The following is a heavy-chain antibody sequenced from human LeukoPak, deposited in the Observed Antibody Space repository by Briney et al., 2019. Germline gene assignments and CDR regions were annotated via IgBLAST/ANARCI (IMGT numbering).Heavy chain of an antibody. Sequence: PGGSLRLSCVASGFTFRDYWMTWVRQAPGKGLEWVANIKEDGSQINHVDSVKGRFTISRDNAKNSLYLQMNSLRVKDTAVYYCAKHKIAWRTFDCWGQGTLVTVSS. V-gene: IGHV3-7*01. CDR2: IKEDGSQI. CDR1: GFTFRDYW. D-gene: IGHD1/OR15-1a*01. J-gene: IGHJ4*02. CDR3: AKHKIAWRTFDC.